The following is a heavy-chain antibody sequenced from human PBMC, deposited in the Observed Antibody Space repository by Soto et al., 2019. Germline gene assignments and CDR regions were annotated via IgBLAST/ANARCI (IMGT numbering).Heavy chain of an antibody. J-gene: IGHJ6*02. CDR2: IKSKTDGGTT. D-gene: IGHD3-3*01. CDR3: TTQIRFLEWLFSPDYYYGIDV. Sequence: PGGSLRLSCAASGFTFSNAWMNWVRQAPGKGLEWVGRIKSKTDGGTTDYAAPVKGRFTISRDDSKNTLYLQMNSLKTEDTAVYYCTTQIRFLEWLFSPDYYYGIDVWGQGTTVTVSS. V-gene: IGHV3-15*07. CDR1: GFTFSNAW.